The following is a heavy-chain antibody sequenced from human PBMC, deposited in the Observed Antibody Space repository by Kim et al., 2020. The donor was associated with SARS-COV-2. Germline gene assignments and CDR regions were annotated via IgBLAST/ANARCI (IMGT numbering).Heavy chain of an antibody. J-gene: IGHJ4*02. V-gene: IGHV3-33*01. D-gene: IGHD6-13*01. CDR3: ARDLVIAADGTMNLSGY. CDR2: IWHDGSNK. CDR1: GFTFSSYG. Sequence: GGSLRLSCAASGFTFSSYGMHWVRQAPGKGLEWVAVIWHDGSNKYYADSVKGRFTISRDNSKNTLYLQMNSLRAEDTAVYYCARDLVIAADGTMNLSGYWGQGTLVTVSS.